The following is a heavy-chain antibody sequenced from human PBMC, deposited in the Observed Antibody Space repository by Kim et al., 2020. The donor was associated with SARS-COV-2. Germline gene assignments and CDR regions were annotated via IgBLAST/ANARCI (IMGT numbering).Heavy chain of an antibody. CDR3: ARDGPSASDYYYGMDV. V-gene: IGHV1-18*01. J-gene: IGHJ6*02. Sequence: ASVKVSCKASGYTFTSYGISWVRQAPGQGLEWMGWISAYNGNTNYAQKLQGRVTMTTDTSTSTAYMELRSLRSDDTAVYYCARDGPSASDYYYGMDVWGQGTTVTVSS. CDR1: GYTFTSYG. CDR2: ISAYNGNT.